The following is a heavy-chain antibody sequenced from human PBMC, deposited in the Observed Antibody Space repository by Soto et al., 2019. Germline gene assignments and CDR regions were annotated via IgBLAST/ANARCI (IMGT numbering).Heavy chain of an antibody. D-gene: IGHD2-2*01. Sequence: VHQTTRKGLEWVSIISFTGDSRYYADSVKDRFTISRDNSQNTLYLQMNSLRAEDTAVYYCAKKSCSSPGCPYGMDVWGQGTTVTVSS. CDR2: ISFTGDSR. V-gene: IGHV3-23*01. CDR3: AKKSCSSPGCPYGMDV. J-gene: IGHJ6*02.